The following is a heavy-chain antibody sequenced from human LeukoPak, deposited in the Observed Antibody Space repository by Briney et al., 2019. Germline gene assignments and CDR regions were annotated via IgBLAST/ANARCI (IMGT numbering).Heavy chain of an antibody. CDR2: IYYSGRT. J-gene: IGHJ6*02. D-gene: IGHD4-17*01. CDR1: GDSISGYY. CDR3: ARTTPYYYYAMGV. V-gene: IGHV4-59*01. Sequence: SETLSLTCTVSGDSISGYYWSWIRQPPGKGLEWIGYIYYSGRTNYNPSLKSRVTISEDTSKNQFSLRLTSVTAADTAVYYCARTTPYYYYAMGVWGQGTTVTVSS.